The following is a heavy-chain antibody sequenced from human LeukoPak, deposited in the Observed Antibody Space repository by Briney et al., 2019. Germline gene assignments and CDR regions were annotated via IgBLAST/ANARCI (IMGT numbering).Heavy chain of an antibody. CDR3: AKNGDRGAYCSGGTCYPYYYHYMDV. D-gene: IGHD2-15*01. CDR2: ISASGDRT. Sequence: GGSLRLSCAASGFTFRSYGMNWVRQAPGKGLEWVSAISASGDRTYYADSVQGRFTISRDNSKNTLYLQMNSLSAEDTAVYYCAKNGDRGAYCSGGTCYPYYYHYMDVWGKGTTVTISS. CDR1: GFTFRSYG. V-gene: IGHV3-23*01. J-gene: IGHJ6*03.